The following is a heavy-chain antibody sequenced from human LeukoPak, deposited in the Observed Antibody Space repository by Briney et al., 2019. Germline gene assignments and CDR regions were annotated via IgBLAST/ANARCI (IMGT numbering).Heavy chain of an antibody. J-gene: IGHJ4*02. V-gene: IGHV3-11*05. D-gene: IGHD6-19*01. CDR2: IDSTTIYT. CDR3: ARDNGGSGWVY. CDR1: GFTFSDYY. Sequence: NPGGSLRLSCATSGFTFSDYYMSWIRQAPGKGLEWVSYIDSTTIYTNYADSVKGRFTISRDIAGTSLYLQMNSLRAEDTAVYYCARDNGGSGWVYWGQGTLVTVSS.